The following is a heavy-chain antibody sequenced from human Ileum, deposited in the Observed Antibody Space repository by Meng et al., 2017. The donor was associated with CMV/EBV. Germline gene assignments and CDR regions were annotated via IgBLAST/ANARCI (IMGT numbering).Heavy chain of an antibody. J-gene: IGHJ4*02. V-gene: IGHV7-4-1*02. CDR2: IDTNTGNP. CDR1: GYTFTSNN. Sequence: QVQLVQSGSELKKPGAAGKVSCKTSGYTFTSNNIIWVRQAPGQGPEWMGWIDTNTGNPTYAQGFTGRFVFSLDTSVNTAYLQISSLKAEDTAVYYCARDGLSGRYFDYWGQGTLVTVSS. D-gene: IGHD1-26*01. CDR3: ARDGLSGRYFDY.